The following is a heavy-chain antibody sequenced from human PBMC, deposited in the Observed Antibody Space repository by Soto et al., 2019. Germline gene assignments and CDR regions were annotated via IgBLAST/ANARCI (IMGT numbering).Heavy chain of an antibody. CDR3: ASVVVVAATTPHLKGWFDP. V-gene: IGHV3-48*03. CDR1: GFTFSSYE. CDR2: ISSSGSTI. D-gene: IGHD2-15*01. Sequence: PGGSLRLSCAASGFTFSSYEMNWVRQAPGKGLEWVSYISSSGSTIYYADSVKGRFTISRDNAKNSLYLQMNSLRAEDTAVYYCASVVVVAATTPHLKGWFDPWGQGTLVTVSS. J-gene: IGHJ5*02.